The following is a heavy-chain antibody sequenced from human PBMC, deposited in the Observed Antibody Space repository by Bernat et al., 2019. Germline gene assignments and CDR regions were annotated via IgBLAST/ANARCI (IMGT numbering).Heavy chain of an antibody. Sequence: EVQLVESGGGLVEPGRSLRLSCAAAGFTFDDYAMHWVRQAPGKGLEWVSGISWNSAGISYAASVKGRFTISRDNARNSVYLQMNSLRAEDTALYYCAKRQDYHSQSPSPFDYWGQGTLVTVSA. D-gene: IGHD2-2*01. CDR3: AKRQDYHSQSPSPFDY. V-gene: IGHV3-9*01. J-gene: IGHJ4*02. CDR2: ISWNSAGI. CDR1: GFTFDDYA.